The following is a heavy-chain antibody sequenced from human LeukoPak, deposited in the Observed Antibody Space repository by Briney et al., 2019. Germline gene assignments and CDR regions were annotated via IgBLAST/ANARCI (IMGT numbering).Heavy chain of an antibody. CDR3: ASGSGYYHAFDY. CDR2: ISWNSGSI. CDR1: GFTFDDYA. V-gene: IGHV3-9*01. Sequence: GGSLRLSCAASGFTFDDYAMHWVRQAPGKGLEWVSGISWNSGSIGYADSVKGRFTISRDNAKNSLYLQMNSLRAEDTALYYCASGSGYYHAFDYWGQGTLVTVSS. J-gene: IGHJ4*02. D-gene: IGHD3-22*01.